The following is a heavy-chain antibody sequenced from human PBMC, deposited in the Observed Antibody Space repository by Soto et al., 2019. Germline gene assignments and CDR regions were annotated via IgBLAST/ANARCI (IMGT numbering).Heavy chain of an antibody. J-gene: IGHJ6*02. CDR3: ARGREIVVVVAATLPLYYYYGMDV. V-gene: IGHV1-46*01. CDR1: GYTFTSHY. D-gene: IGHD2-15*01. Sequence: ASVKVSCKASGYTFTSHYMHWVRQAPGQGLEWMGLINPSAGSTSYAQSFQGRVTMTRDTSTSTVFMDLSSLRSEDTAVYYCARGREIVVVVAATLPLYYYYGMDVWGQGTTVTVSS. CDR2: INPSAGST.